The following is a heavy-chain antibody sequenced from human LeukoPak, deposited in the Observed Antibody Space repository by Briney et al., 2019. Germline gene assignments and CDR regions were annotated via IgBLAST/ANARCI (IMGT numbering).Heavy chain of an antibody. D-gene: IGHD1-1*01. CDR2: IYYSGGT. CDR3: ASGAFLRERENNWFDP. J-gene: IGHJ5*02. Sequence: PSETLSLTCTVSGGSISSSSYYWGWIRQPPGKGLEWIGSIYYSGGTYYNPSLKSRVTISVDTSKNQFSLKLSSVTAADTAVYYCASGAFLRERENNWFDPWGQGTLVTVSS. CDR1: GGSISSSSYY. V-gene: IGHV4-39*01.